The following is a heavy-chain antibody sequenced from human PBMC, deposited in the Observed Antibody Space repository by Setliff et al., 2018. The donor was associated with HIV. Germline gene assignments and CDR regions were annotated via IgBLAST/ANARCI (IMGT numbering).Heavy chain of an antibody. CDR3: AKELAASGPGYFDS. J-gene: IGHJ4*02. CDR2: ILSTGERT. V-gene: IGHV3-23*01. Sequence: GGSLRLSCAASGFTFSNYAMSWVRQAPGEGLEWVSAILSTGERTFYADSVKGRFTISRDNSKDTVYLQMNSLRAEDTAEYYCAKELAASGPGYFDSWGRGILVTAPQ. D-gene: IGHD3-22*01. CDR1: GFTFSNYA.